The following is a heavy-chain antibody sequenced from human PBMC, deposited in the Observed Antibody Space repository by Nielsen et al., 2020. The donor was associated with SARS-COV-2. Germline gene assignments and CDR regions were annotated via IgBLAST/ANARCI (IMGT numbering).Heavy chain of an antibody. CDR3: ARHSPTAGEPHAFDF. CDR2: MYYTGTT. J-gene: IGHJ3*01. CDR1: GGSITDGPYY. D-gene: IGHD3-10*01. Sequence: GSLRLSCSVSGGSITDGPYYWGWTRQTPGKGLEWIASMYYTGTTYYNPSLKSRVSISIDTSKNQFSLTLTSVTAADTAVYYCARHSPTAGEPHAFDFWGRGTMVTVSS. V-gene: IGHV4-39*01.